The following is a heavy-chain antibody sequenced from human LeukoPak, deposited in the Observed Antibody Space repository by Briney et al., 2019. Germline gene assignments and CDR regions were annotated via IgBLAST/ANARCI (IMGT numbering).Heavy chain of an antibody. CDR1: GFTFSSYA. J-gene: IGHJ4*02. D-gene: IGHD2-15*01. V-gene: IGHV3-30*04. Sequence: GVSLRLSCAASGFTFSSYAMSWVRQAPGKGLEWVAVISYDGSNKYYADSVKGRFTITRDNSKNTLYLQMNSLRAEDTAVYYCVGYCSGGSCSNWGQGTLVTVSS. CDR3: VGYCSGGSCSN. CDR2: ISYDGSNK.